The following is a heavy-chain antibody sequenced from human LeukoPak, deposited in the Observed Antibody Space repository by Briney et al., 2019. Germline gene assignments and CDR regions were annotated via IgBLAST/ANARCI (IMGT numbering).Heavy chain of an antibody. Sequence: GASVKVSCKVSGYTLTELSMHWVRQAPGKGLEWMGGFDPEDGETIYAQKFQGRVTMTEDTSTDTAYMELSSLRSEDTAVYYCATGANLVGATNYWGQGTLVTVSS. CDR1: GYTLTELS. J-gene: IGHJ4*02. V-gene: IGHV1-24*01. CDR3: ATGANLVGATNY. CDR2: FDPEDGET. D-gene: IGHD1-26*01.